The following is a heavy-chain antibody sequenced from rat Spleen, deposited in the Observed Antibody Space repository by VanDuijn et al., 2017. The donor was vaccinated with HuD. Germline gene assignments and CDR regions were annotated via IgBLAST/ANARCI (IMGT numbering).Heavy chain of an antibody. V-gene: IGHV5-27*01. CDR1: GFTFSINW. CDR3: TTVVGDSYWYFDF. Sequence: EVQLVESGGGLVQPGSPLKLSCAASGFTFSINWLNWIRQAPTKGLEWVAYISTSGGRTYYRDSVKGRFTISRDNAKSTLYLQMDSLRSEDTATYYCTTVVGDSYWYFDFWGPGTMVTVSS. J-gene: IGHJ1*01. D-gene: IGHD4-2*01. CDR2: ISTSGGRT.